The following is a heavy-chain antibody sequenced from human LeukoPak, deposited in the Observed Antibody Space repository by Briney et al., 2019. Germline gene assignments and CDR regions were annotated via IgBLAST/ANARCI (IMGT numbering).Heavy chain of an antibody. J-gene: IGHJ4*02. CDR2: IYSTGST. Sequence: PSETLSLTCTVSAGSISGYYWTWIRQPAGKGLEWIGRIYSTGSTYYHPSLESRVTISLDTSNNQFSLKVTSVTAEDTAVYFCARGTEMTRVAGYYSFNYWGQGTLVSVSS. CDR3: ARGTEMTRVAGYYSFNY. CDR1: AGSISGYY. V-gene: IGHV4-4*07. D-gene: IGHD4-11*01.